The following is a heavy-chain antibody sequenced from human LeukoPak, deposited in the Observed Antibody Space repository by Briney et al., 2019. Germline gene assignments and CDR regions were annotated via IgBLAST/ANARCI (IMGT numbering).Heavy chain of an antibody. D-gene: IGHD3-22*01. V-gene: IGHV3-30*02. CDR1: GFTFSSCG. Sequence: TGGSLRLSCAASGFTFSSCGMHWVRQAPGKGLEWVAFIRYDGNNKYYADSVKGRFTISRDNSKNTLYLQMNSLRAEDTAVYYCAKWRSSGYYLDYWGQGTLVTVSS. CDR3: AKWRSSGYYLDY. CDR2: IRYDGNNK. J-gene: IGHJ4*02.